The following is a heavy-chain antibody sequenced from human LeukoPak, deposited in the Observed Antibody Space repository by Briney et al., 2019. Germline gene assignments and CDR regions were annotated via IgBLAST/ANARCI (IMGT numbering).Heavy chain of an antibody. V-gene: IGHV3-48*03. CDR1: GFTFSSYE. D-gene: IGHD3-9*01. Sequence: GGSLRLSCAASGFTFSSYEMNWARQAPGKGLEWVSYISSSGSTIYYADSVKGRFTISRDNAKNSLYLQMNSLRAEDTAVYYCARVLVAFDYWGQGTLVTVSS. CDR3: ARVLVAFDY. CDR2: ISSSGSTI. J-gene: IGHJ4*02.